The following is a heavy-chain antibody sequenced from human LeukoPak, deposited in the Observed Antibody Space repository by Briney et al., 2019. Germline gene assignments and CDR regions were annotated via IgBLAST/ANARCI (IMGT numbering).Heavy chain of an antibody. CDR2: TYYRSKWYN. CDR1: GDSVSSNSAA. Sequence: SQTLSLTCAISGDSVSSNSAAWNWIRQSPSRGLEWLGRTYYRSKWYNDYAVSVKSRITINPDTSKNQFSLQLNSVTPEDTAVYYCAREPTYYYDSSGYGTFNYWGQGTLVTVSS. V-gene: IGHV6-1*01. J-gene: IGHJ4*02. CDR3: AREPTYYYDSSGYGTFNY. D-gene: IGHD3-22*01.